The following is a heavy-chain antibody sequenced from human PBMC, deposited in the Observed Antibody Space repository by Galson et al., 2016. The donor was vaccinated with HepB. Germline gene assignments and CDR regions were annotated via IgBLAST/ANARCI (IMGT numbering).Heavy chain of an antibody. V-gene: IGHV4-59*12. J-gene: IGHJ4*02. CDR1: GGSISNYY. D-gene: IGHD3-3*01. Sequence: SETLSLTCTVSGGSISNYYWSWIRQPPGGGLEWIGYIYYTGSAIYSPSLQSRVTMSVDTSNNVFSLEMTSVTAADTAIDYCARERRVEYYDYWGGFNYWGQGTPVTVSS. CDR3: ARERRVEYYDYWGGFNY. CDR2: IYYTGSA.